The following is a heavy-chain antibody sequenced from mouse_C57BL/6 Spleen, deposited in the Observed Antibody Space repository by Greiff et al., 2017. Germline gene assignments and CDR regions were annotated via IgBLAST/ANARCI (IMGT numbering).Heavy chain of an antibody. CDR3: ARSGDGYGWYFDV. V-gene: IGHV1-53*01. CDR1: GYTFTSYW. J-gene: IGHJ1*03. CDR2: INPSNGGT. D-gene: IGHD2-2*01. Sequence: QVHVKQPGTELVKPGASVKLSCKASGYTFTSYWMHWVKQRPGQGLEWIGNINPSNGGTNYNEKFKSKATLTVDKSSSTAYMPLSSLPSEDSAVYYCARSGDGYGWYFDVWGTGTTVTVSS.